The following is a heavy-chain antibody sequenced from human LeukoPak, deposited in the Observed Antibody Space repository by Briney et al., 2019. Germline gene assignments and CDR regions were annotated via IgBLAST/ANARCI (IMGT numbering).Heavy chain of an antibody. CDR1: GFTFSSYA. J-gene: IGHJ5*02. CDR3: ARDGIAVPAAISWFDP. D-gene: IGHD2-2*01. Sequence: GRSLRLSCAASGFTFSSYAMHWVRQAPGKGLEWVAVISYDGSNKYYADSVKGRFTISRDNSKNTLYLQMNGLRAEDTAVYYCARDGIAVPAAISWFDPWGQGTLVTVSS. V-gene: IGHV3-30-3*01. CDR2: ISYDGSNK.